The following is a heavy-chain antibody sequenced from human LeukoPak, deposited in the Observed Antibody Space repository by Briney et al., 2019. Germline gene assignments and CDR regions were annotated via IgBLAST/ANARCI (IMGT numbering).Heavy chain of an antibody. CDR2: ISGSGGST. V-gene: IGHV3-23*01. J-gene: IGHJ4*02. CDR1: GFTFSSYA. CDR3: AKGEGSSSWYIGYFDY. Sequence: PGGSLRLSCAASGFTFSSYALSWVRQAPGKGLEWVSAISGSGGSTYYADSVKGRFTISRDNSKNTLFLQMNSLRAEDTAVYYCAKGEGSSSWYIGYFDYWGQGTLVTVSS. D-gene: IGHD2-2*02.